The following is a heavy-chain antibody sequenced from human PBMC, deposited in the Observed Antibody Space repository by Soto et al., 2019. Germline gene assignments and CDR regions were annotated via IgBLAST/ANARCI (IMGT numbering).Heavy chain of an antibody. CDR2: IYYSGIT. Sequence: SETLSLTCTVSGVSISNSSYYWGWIRRPPGKGLEWIGTIYYSGITYYNPSLKSRVTISVDTSKNQFSLKLTPVTAADTAVYYCARHGSNWGQGTLVTVSS. J-gene: IGHJ4*02. V-gene: IGHV4-39*01. CDR3: ARHGSN. CDR1: GVSISNSSYY.